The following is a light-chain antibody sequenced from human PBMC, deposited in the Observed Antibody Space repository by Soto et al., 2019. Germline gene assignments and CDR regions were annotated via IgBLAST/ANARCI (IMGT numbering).Light chain of an antibody. CDR2: LGS. V-gene: IGKV2-28*01. Sequence: DSVMTQSPLSLPVTPGEPASISFRSSHSLLHSNGYNYLDWYLQKPGQSPKILIYLGSNRASGVPDRFSGSGSGTDFTLKISRVEAEDVGVYYCMQPLQSWTFGQGTKVDI. J-gene: IGKJ1*01. CDR3: MQPLQSWT. CDR1: HSLLHSNGYNY.